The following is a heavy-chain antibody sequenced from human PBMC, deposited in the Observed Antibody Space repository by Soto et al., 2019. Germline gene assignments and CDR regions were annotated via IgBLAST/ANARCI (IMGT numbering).Heavy chain of an antibody. Sequence: GGSLRLSCATSGFSFNDYAMYWVRQAPGQGLEWVAIISSDGHHQFYLDNLRGRFTVSRDNSKNTLYLQMNSLRPDDTAVYYFSRGTYYPQSSSLHAVYWCPGTVVTVSS. CDR2: ISSDGHHQ. J-gene: IGHJ4*02. V-gene: IGHV3-30*03. CDR1: GFSFNDYA. CDR3: SRGTYYPQSSSLHAVY. D-gene: IGHD2-2*01.